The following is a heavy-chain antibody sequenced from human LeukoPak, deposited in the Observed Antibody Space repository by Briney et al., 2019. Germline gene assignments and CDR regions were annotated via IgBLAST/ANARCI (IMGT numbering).Heavy chain of an antibody. Sequence: PSETLSLTCTVSGGSISGGDFYWSWIRQPPGKGLEWIGYIYSSGSTYYNPSLKSRVSISRDPSKKQFSLKLSSVTAADTAVYYCARDPRQYYLDTGDSPLRAGAFDVWGQGTMITVSS. CDR2: IYSSGST. V-gene: IGHV4-30-4*01. CDR1: GGSISGGDFY. D-gene: IGHD3-22*01. J-gene: IGHJ3*01. CDR3: ARDPRQYYLDTGDSPLRAGAFDV.